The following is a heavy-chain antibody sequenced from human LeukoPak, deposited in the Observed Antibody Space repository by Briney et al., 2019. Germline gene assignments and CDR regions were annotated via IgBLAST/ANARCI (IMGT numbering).Heavy chain of an antibody. CDR2: ISYDGSNK. V-gene: IGHV3-30-3*01. CDR1: GFTFSSYA. CDR3: AREGGSGWYVGAFDI. J-gene: IGHJ3*02. D-gene: IGHD6-19*01. Sequence: GGSLGLSCAASGFTFSSYAMHWVRQAPGKGLEWVAVISYDGSNKYYADSVKGRFTISRDNSKNTLYLQMNSLRAEDTALYYCAREGGSGWYVGAFDIWGQGTMVTVSS.